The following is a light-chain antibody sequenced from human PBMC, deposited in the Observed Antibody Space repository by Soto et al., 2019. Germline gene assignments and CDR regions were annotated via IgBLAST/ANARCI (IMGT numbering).Light chain of an antibody. V-gene: IGKV1-5*01. J-gene: IGKJ1*01. Sequence: DIQMTQSPSTLAESVGDTVTVTCRASQDIGSWLAWYQQKAGEAPKLLIFDASSLEDVVPSRFSGSGSGTEFTLSISSLQPDDIATYYCQQYDTYLWTFCQGTKV. CDR1: QDIGSW. CDR2: DAS. CDR3: QQYDTYLWT.